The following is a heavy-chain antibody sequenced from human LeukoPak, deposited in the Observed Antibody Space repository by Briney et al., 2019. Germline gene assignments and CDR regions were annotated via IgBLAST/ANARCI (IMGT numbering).Heavy chain of an antibody. D-gene: IGHD5-18*01. Sequence: ASVKVSCKASGYTFTSYYRHWVGQTPGLGLEWMGIINPSGGSTSYAQKFQGRVTMTRDTSTSTVYMALSSLRSEDTGVYYCARGRIQLWPLDYWGQGTLSPSPQ. V-gene: IGHV1-46*01. CDR3: ARGRIQLWPLDY. J-gene: IGHJ4*02. CDR1: GYTFTSYY. CDR2: INPSGGST.